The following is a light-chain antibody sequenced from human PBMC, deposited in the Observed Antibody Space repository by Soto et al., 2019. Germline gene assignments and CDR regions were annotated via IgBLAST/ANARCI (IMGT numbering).Light chain of an antibody. CDR2: DVS. CDR3: ASYTTISTYV. CDR1: SSDVGAFNY. J-gene: IGLJ1*01. V-gene: IGLV2-14*03. Sequence: QSVLTQPASVSGSPGQSIAISCTGTSSDVGAFNYVSWYQQHPGKAPKFMIFDVSSRPSGVSDRFSGSKSGNTASLTISGLQTEDEADYSCASYTTISTYVFGTGTKV.